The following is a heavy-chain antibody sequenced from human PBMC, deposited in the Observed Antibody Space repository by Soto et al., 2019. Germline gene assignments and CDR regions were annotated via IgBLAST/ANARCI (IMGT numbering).Heavy chain of an antibody. V-gene: IGHV1-18*01. CDR2: ISAYNGNT. Sequence: ASVKVSCKASGYTFTSYGISWVRQAPGQGLEWMGWISAYNGNTNYAQKLQGRVTMTTDTSTSTAYMELRSLRSDDTAVYYCARGFSLWFGELWAFDYWGQGTLVTVSS. D-gene: IGHD3-10*01. CDR1: GYTFTSYG. J-gene: IGHJ4*02. CDR3: ARGFSLWFGELWAFDY.